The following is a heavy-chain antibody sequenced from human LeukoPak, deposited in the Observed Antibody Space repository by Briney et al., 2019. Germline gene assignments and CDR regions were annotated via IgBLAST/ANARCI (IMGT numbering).Heavy chain of an antibody. CDR3: ARASTIFGVVHFDY. CDR1: GFTFGSYV. V-gene: IGHV3-30*04. CDR2: ISYDGSNE. Sequence: PGRSLRLSCAASGFTFGSYVMHWVRQAPGKGLGWVAIISYDGSNEYYADSVKGRFTISRDNAKNSLYLQMNSLRAEDTAVYYCARASTIFGVVHFDYWGQGTLVTVSS. J-gene: IGHJ4*02. D-gene: IGHD3-3*01.